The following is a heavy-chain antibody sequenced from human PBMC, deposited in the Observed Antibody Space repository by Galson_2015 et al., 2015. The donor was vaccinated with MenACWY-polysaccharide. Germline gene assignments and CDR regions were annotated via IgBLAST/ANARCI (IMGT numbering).Heavy chain of an antibody. J-gene: IGHJ4*02. CDR2: INQDGTVK. Sequence: SLRLSCAASGFTFSNYWMSWVRQAPGKGLEWVANINQDGTVKYYVDSVKGRFTISRDNAKNSLYLQMNSLRVEDTAVYYCARGAYYFDSWGQGTLITVSS. V-gene: IGHV3-7*01. CDR1: GFTFSNYW. CDR3: ARGAYYFDS.